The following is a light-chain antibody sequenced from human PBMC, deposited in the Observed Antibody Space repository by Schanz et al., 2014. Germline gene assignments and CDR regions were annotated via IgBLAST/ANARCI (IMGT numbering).Light chain of an antibody. J-gene: IGLJ2*01. Sequence: QSVLTQPPSASGTPGQRVTITCSGSSSNIGSNYVYWYQHLPGTAPKLLIYRDNQRPSGVPDRFSGTKPGTSASLAISGLRSEDEADYYCCSYAGSYIVVFGGGTKLTVL. CDR1: SSNIGSNY. CDR3: CSYAGSYIVV. V-gene: IGLV1-47*01. CDR2: RDN.